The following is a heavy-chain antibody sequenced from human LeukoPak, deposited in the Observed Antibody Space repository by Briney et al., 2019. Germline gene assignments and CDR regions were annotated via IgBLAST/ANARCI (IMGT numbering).Heavy chain of an antibody. CDR3: ARDNYGYGNWFDS. CDR1: GGSIGSIVYY. V-gene: IGHV4-39*07. J-gene: IGHJ5*01. CDR2: IYYSGST. D-gene: IGHD3-16*01. Sequence: SETLSLTCTVSGGSIGSIVYYWAWIRQPPGKGLEWIGSIYYSGSTYYNPSLKSRVTISVDTSKNQFSLKLSSVTAADTAVYYCARDNYGYGNWFDSWGQGTLVTVSS.